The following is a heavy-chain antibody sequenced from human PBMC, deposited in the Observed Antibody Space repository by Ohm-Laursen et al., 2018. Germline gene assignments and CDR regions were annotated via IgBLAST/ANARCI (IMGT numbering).Heavy chain of an antibody. D-gene: IGHD6-19*01. CDR2: ISGSGTNT. J-gene: IGHJ3*02. CDR1: GFTFSTYA. Sequence: GSLRLSCTASGFTFSTYAMSWVRQAPGKGLEWVSGISGSGTNTFYADSVKGRFTISRDNSKNTLYLQMSSLRAEDTAVYYCAKLLSGGLFPPGAFDIWGQGTMVTVSS. CDR3: AKLLSGGLFPPGAFDI. V-gene: IGHV3-23*01.